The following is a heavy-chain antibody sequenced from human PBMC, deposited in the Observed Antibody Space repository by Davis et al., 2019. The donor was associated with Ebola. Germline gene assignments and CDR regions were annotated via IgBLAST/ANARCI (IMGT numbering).Heavy chain of an antibody. J-gene: IGHJ5*02. V-gene: IGHV1-69*04. CDR2: IIPIIHRA. CDR3: ARDSPHTAMVIANWLDP. D-gene: IGHD5-18*01. CDR1: GGTVSNFA. Sequence: SVKVSCKASGGTVSNFAISWVRQAPGQGLEWMGRIIPIIHRAEYAQMFQGRVTITADKSTSTVYMELSSLRSEDTAVYYCARDSPHTAMVIANWLDPWGQGTVVIVSS.